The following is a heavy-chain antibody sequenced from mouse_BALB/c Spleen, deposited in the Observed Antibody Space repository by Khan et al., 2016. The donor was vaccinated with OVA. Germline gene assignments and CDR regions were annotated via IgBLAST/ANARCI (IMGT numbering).Heavy chain of an antibody. V-gene: IGHV2-9-2*01. Sequence: QVQLKQSGPGLVAPSQSLSITCTVSGFSLTSYDISWIRQPPGKGLEWLGVIWTGGGTNYNSVFLSRLSISKDNSKSQVFLKMNSLQPEDTAIYYCVRRGNYYGSFYWYFDVWGAGTTVTVSS. CDR1: GFSLTSYD. CDR2: IWTGGGT. D-gene: IGHD1-1*01. J-gene: IGHJ1*01. CDR3: VRRGNYYGSFYWYFDV.